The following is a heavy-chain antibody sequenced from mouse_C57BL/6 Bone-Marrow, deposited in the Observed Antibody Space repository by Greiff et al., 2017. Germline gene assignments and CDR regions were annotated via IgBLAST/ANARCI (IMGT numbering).Heavy chain of an antibody. CDR2: IHPSDSDT. Sequence: QVQLQQPGAELVKPGASVKVSCKASGYTFTSYWMHWVKQRPGQGLEWIGRIHPSDSDTNYNQKFKGKATLTVDKSSSTAYMQLSSLTSEDAAVYYCASFYSNDVGFAYWGQGTLVTVSA. D-gene: IGHD2-5*01. CDR1: GYTFTSYW. J-gene: IGHJ3*01. CDR3: ASFYSNDVGFAY. V-gene: IGHV1-74*01.